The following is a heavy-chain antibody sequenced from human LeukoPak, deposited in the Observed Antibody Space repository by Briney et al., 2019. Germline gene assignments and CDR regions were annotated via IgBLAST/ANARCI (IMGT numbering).Heavy chain of an antibody. CDR3: ARGGGASSYYYYYYMDV. CDR2: IYYSGST. CDR1: GGSISSYY. J-gene: IGHJ6*03. V-gene: IGHV4-59*12. Sequence: SETLSLTCTVSGGSISSYYWSWIRQPPGKGLEWIGYIYYSGSTNYNPSLKSRVTMSVDTSKNQFSLKLSSVTAADTAVYYCARGGGASSYYYYYYMDVWGKGTTVTVSS. D-gene: IGHD2-21*01.